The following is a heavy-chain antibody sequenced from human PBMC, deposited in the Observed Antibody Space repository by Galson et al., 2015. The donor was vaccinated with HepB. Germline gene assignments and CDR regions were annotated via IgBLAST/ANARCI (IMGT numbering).Heavy chain of an antibody. CDR1: GFTFSSYG. J-gene: IGHJ4*01. Sequence: SLRLSCAASGFTFSSYGMHWVRQAPGKGLEWVAIILYDGYNEYYADSVKGRFTISRDNSKNTLYLQMNSLRAEDTAIYYCAKDWARGYYGSADEWGQGTLVTVSS. D-gene: IGHD3-10*01. CDR3: AKDWARGYYGSADE. CDR2: ILYDGYNE. V-gene: IGHV3-30*18.